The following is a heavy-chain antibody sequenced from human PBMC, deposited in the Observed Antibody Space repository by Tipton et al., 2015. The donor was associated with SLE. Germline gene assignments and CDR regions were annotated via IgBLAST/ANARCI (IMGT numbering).Heavy chain of an antibody. V-gene: IGHV4-38-2*02. J-gene: IGHJ5*02. D-gene: IGHD6-25*01. CDR3: ARYRLAGLDP. Sequence: TLSLTCTVSGVSISSGYYWGWIRQPPGKGLEWIGNIHHSGETFYNPTLKSRVTFSVDTSKNQFSLKVTSVTAADTAVYFCARYRLAGLDPWGQGTLVTVSS. CDR1: GVSISSGYY. CDR2: IHHSGET.